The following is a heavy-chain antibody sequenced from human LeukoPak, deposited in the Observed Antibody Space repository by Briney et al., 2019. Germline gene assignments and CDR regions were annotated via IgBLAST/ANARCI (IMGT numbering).Heavy chain of an antibody. CDR1: GGSISSGSYY. V-gene: IGHV4-61*02. CDR3: VREPDSSGYPGDAFDI. Sequence: SQTLSLTCTVSGGSISSGSYYWSWIRQPAGKGLEWIGRMYTSGSTNYNPSLKSRVTMSVDTSKNQFSLKLISVTAADTAVYYCVREPDSSGYPGDAFDIWGQGTMVTVSS. CDR2: MYTSGST. D-gene: IGHD3-22*01. J-gene: IGHJ3*02.